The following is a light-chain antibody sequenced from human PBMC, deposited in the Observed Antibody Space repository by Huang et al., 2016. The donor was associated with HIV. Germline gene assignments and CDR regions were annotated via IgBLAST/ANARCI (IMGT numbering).Light chain of an antibody. J-gene: IGKJ4*01. Sequence: EIVLTQSPATLSLSPGERATLACRASQSVSSSVAWYQQKPGQAPRLLIYDASNRATGGPARFSGSGSGTDFTLTISNLEPEDFAVYYYQQRSVLNSLTFGGGTKVENK. CDR1: QSVSSS. CDR2: DAS. CDR3: QQRSVLNSLT. V-gene: IGKV3-11*01.